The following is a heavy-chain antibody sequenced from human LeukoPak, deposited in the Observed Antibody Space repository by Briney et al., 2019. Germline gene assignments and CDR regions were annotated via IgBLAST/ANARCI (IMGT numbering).Heavy chain of an antibody. CDR3: AKDLHDSWAVDY. CDR2: IGVGGDT. CDR1: GFTFSSYG. J-gene: IGHJ4*02. Sequence: GGSLRLSCAASGFTFSSYGMSWVRQAPGKGLEWVSHIGVGGDTDFADSVKGRFTISRDNSKKQLYLQMNSLTADDTALYYCAKDLHDSWAVDYWGPGILVTVSS. D-gene: IGHD3-3*01. V-gene: IGHV3-23*01.